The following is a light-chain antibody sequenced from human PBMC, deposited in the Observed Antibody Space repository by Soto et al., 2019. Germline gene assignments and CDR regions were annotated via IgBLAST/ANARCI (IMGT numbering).Light chain of an antibody. J-gene: IGLJ2*01. CDR2: DVT. CDR1: SSDVGGYNY. Sequence: QSALTQPRSVSGSPGQSVTISCTGTSSDVGGYNYVSWYQQHPGEAPKVMIYDVTQRPSGVPDRFSGSKSGNTASLTISGLQAEDEADYYCCSYAGSDTDVFGGGTKLTVL. V-gene: IGLV2-11*01. CDR3: CSYAGSDTDV.